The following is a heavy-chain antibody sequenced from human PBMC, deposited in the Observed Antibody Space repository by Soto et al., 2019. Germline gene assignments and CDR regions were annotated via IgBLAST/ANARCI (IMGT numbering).Heavy chain of an antibody. D-gene: IGHD3-22*01. CDR2: ISYDGSNK. Sequence: QVQLVESGGGVVQPGGSLRLSCAASGFTFSTFAIHWVRQAPGKGLEWVAVISYDGSNKYYADSVKGRFTISRDNSKNTLYLQMNSLRAEDTAVYYCAKDRGDSSGYYPYGYWGQGTLVTVSS. CDR3: AKDRGDSSGYYPYGY. V-gene: IGHV3-30*04. J-gene: IGHJ4*02. CDR1: GFTFSTFA.